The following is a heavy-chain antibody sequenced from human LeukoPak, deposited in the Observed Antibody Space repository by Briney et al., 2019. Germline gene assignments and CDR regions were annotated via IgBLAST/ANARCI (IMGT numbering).Heavy chain of an antibody. J-gene: IGHJ5*02. CDR1: GDSISSYY. CDR2: IYTSGST. D-gene: IGHD6-19*01. V-gene: IGHV4-4*09. CDR3: ARGGIAVLGFDP. Sequence: SETLSLTCTVSGDSISSYYSSWIRQPPGEGLEWIGYIYTSGSTNYNPSLTSRVTISVDTSKNQFSMTLSSVTAADTAMYSGARGGIAVLGFDPWGQGTLVTVSS.